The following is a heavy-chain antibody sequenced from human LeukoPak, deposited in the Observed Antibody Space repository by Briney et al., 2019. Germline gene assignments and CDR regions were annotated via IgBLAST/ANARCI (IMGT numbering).Heavy chain of an antibody. CDR1: GFTFSSYW. Sequence: GGSLRLSCAASGFTFSSYWMSWVRQAPGKGLEWVSAISGSDGSTHYADSVKGRFTISRDNSKNVLYLHMNSLRAEDTAVYYCAKRYIGNYYFDYWGQGTLVTVSS. CDR3: AKRYIGNYYFDY. J-gene: IGHJ4*02. CDR2: ISGSDGST. D-gene: IGHD3-16*02. V-gene: IGHV3-23*01.